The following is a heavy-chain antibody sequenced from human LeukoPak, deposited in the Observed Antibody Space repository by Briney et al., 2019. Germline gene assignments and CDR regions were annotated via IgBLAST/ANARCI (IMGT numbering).Heavy chain of an antibody. Sequence: PSETLSLTCAVYGGSFSGYYWSWIRKPPGKGLEWIGEINHSGSTNYNPSLKSRVTISVDTSKNQFSLKLSSVTAADTAVYYCGGSSSWYYYGMDVWGKGTTVTVSS. CDR1: GGSFSGYY. D-gene: IGHD6-13*01. V-gene: IGHV4-34*01. CDR3: GGSSSWYYYGMDV. CDR2: INHSGST. J-gene: IGHJ6*04.